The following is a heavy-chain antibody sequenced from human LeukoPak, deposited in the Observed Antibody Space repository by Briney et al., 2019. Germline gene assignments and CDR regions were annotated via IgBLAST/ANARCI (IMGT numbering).Heavy chain of an antibody. J-gene: IGHJ3*01. V-gene: IGHV3-11*01. CDR1: GFTFSDYY. Sequence: GGSLRLSCAASGFTFSDYYMSWVRQAPGKGLEWVSYISSSGSTRYYADSVRGRFTVSRDNARNSLYLQMDSLRADDTAVYYRVRENYYDFWNRKRSDAFDVWGQGTMVTVSP. CDR2: ISSSGSTR. D-gene: IGHD3-3*01. CDR3: VRENYYDFWNRKRSDAFDV.